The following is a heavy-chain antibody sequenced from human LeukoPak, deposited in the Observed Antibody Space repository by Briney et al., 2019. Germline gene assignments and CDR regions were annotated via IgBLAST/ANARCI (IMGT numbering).Heavy chain of an antibody. CDR1: GGTFSSYA. V-gene: IGHV1-69*06. CDR3: ARDRSLAGAGGYAFDI. J-gene: IGHJ3*02. CDR2: IIPIFGTT. D-gene: IGHD1-26*01. Sequence: GASVKVSCKASGGTFSSYAISWVRQAPGQGLEWMGGIIPIFGTTNYAQRFRGRVTITADKSTSTAYMELSSLRSEDTAVYYCARDRSLAGAGGYAFDIWGQGTMVTVSS.